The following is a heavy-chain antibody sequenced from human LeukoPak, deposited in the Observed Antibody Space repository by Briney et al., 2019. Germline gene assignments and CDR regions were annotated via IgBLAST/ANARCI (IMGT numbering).Heavy chain of an antibody. Sequence: ASVKVSCKASGYTFTSYGISWVRQAPGQGLEWMGWISAYNGNTNYAQKLQGRVTMTTDTSTSTAYMELRSLRSDDTAVYYCARDTVIVSGYYYYYGMDVWGQGTTVTVSS. CDR2: ISAYNGNT. CDR1: GYTFTSYG. J-gene: IGHJ6*02. CDR3: ARDTVIVSGYYYYYGMDV. D-gene: IGHD2/OR15-2a*01. V-gene: IGHV1-18*01.